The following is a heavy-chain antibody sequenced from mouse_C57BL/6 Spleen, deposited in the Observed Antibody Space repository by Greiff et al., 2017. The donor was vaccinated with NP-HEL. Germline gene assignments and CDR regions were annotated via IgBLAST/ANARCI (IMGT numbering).Heavy chain of an antibody. CDR1: GYTFTDYE. Sequence: VHLVESGAELVRPGASVTLSCKASGYTFTDYEMHWVKQTPVHGLEWIGAIDPETGGTAYNQKFKGKAILTADKSSSTAYMELRSLTSEDSAVYYCTREGYYGSTWYFDVWGTGTTVTVSS. D-gene: IGHD1-1*01. J-gene: IGHJ1*03. CDR2: IDPETGGT. V-gene: IGHV1-15*01. CDR3: TREGYYGSTWYFDV.